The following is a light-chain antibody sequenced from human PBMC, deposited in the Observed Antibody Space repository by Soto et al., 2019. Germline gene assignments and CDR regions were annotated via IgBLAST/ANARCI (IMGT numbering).Light chain of an antibody. Sequence: EIVMTQSPATLSVSPGERATLSCRASQSVNSNLAWYQHKPGQAPRLLIYGASTRDTGFPARFSGSGSGTDFTLTITSLQPEDSAVYFCQQYNTWPAYTFGQGTKLEI. CDR1: QSVNSN. V-gene: IGKV3-15*01. J-gene: IGKJ2*01. CDR3: QQYNTWPAYT. CDR2: GAS.